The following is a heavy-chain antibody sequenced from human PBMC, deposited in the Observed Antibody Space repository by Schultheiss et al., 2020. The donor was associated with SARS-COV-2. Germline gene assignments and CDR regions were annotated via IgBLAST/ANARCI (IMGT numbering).Heavy chain of an antibody. CDR2: INHSGST. CDR1: GFTFDDYG. V-gene: IGHV4-34*01. Sequence: ESLKISCAASGFTFDDYGMSWVRQAPGKGLEWIGEINHSGSTNYNPSLKSRVTISVDTSKNQFSLKLSSVTAADTAVYYCASRSADYGSGSYSNYWGQGTLVTVSS. J-gene: IGHJ4*02. CDR3: ASRSADYGSGSYSNY. D-gene: IGHD3-10*01.